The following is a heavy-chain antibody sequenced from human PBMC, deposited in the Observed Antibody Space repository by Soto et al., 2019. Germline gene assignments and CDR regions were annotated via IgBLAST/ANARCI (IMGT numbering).Heavy chain of an antibody. CDR2: ISAYNGNT. D-gene: IGHD1-26*01. CDR1: NYTFTNYG. CDR3: ARVYRWEPGDY. V-gene: IGHV1-18*01. Sequence: QVQLVQSGAEVKEPVASVKVSCKTSNYTFTNYGVSWVRQAPGQGLEWMGWISAYNGNTISAQKFQGRLTMTTDTSTSTAYMELRSLRYDDTSVYYCARVYRWEPGDYWGQGTLVTVSS. J-gene: IGHJ4*02.